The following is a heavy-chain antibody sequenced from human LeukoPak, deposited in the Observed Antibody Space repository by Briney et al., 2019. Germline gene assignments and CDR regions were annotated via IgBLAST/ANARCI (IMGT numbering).Heavy chain of an antibody. J-gene: IGHJ4*02. CDR2: INPNSGGT. CDR1: GYTFTGYY. Sequence: ASVKVSCKASGYTFTGYYMHWVRQAPGQGREWMGWINPNSGGTNYAQKFQGRVTMTRDTSISTAYMELSRLRSDNTAVYYCATPSEWGCSSTSCYFGHWGQGTLVTVSS. V-gene: IGHV1-2*02. CDR3: ATPSEWGCSSTSCYFGH. D-gene: IGHD2-2*01.